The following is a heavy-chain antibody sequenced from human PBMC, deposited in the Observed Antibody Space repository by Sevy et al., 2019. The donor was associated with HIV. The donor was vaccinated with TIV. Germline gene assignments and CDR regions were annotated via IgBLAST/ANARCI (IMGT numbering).Heavy chain of an antibody. CDR3: EAQHSGSYLGFDY. J-gene: IGHJ4*02. V-gene: IGHV3-21*01. CDR2: ISSSSSYI. Sequence: GGSLRLSCAASRFTFSSYSMNWVRQAPGKGLEWVSSISSSSSYIYYADSVKGRFTISRDNAKNSLYLQMNSLRAEDTAVYYCEAQHSGSYLGFDYWGQGTLVTVSS. CDR1: RFTFSSYS. D-gene: IGHD3-10*01.